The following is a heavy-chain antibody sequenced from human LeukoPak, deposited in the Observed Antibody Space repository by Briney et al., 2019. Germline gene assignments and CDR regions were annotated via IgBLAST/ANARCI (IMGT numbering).Heavy chain of an antibody. J-gene: IGHJ4*02. CDR3: AGAAAGPYDY. V-gene: IGHV4-31*03. D-gene: IGHD6-13*01. CDR1: GGSISSGGYY. Sequence: SQTLSLTCTVSGGSISSGGYYWSWIRQHPGTGLEWIGYIYYSGSTYYNPSLKSRVTISVDTSKNQFSLKLSSVTAADTAVYYCAGAAAGPYDYWGQGTLVTVSS. CDR2: IYYSGST.